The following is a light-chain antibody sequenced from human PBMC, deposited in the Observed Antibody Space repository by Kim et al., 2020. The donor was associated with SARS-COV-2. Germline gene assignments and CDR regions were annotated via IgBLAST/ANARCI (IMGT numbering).Light chain of an antibody. V-gene: IGKV3-20*01. J-gene: IGKJ2*01. CDR3: HQYGTVPYT. CDR2: GAS. Sequence: LSPEERATVSCRASQSFENKNVAWYQHKPGQAPGLLIYGASNRATGIPDRFSGSGSGTDFTLTISRLEPEDFAVYYCHQYGTVPYTFGQGTKLEI. CDR1: QSFENKN.